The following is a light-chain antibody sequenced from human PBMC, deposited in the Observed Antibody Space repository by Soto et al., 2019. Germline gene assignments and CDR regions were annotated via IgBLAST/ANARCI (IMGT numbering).Light chain of an antibody. CDR1: QSISSW. CDR3: QQYNSYLWT. CDR2: DAS. J-gene: IGKJ1*01. V-gene: IGKV1-5*01. Sequence: DIQMTQSSSTLSASVGDRVTITCRASQSISSWLAWYQQKPGKAPKLLIYDASSLESAVPSRFSGSGSGTEFTLTISSLQPDDFAAYYCQQYNSYLWTFGQGTKVEIK.